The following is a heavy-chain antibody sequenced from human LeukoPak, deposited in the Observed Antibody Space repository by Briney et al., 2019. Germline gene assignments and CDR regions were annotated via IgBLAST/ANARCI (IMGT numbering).Heavy chain of an antibody. CDR2: INPNSGGT. Sequence: ASVKVSCKASGYTFTGYYLHWVRQAPGQGLDWMGWINPNSGGTTYAQNFKGRVTMTWDASISTAYMELSRLRSDDTAVYYCAREWELLRKYLYHWGQGTLVTVSS. CDR3: AREWELLRKYLYH. V-gene: IGHV1-2*02. D-gene: IGHD1-26*01. J-gene: IGHJ1*01. CDR1: GYTFTGYY.